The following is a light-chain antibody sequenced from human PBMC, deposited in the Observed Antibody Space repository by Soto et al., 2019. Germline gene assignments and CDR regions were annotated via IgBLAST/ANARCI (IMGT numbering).Light chain of an antibody. V-gene: IGKV3-15*01. Sequence: ETVLTHSQGTLSVSPGERATLSCRPSQSVSSNLAWYQQTPGQAPRLLIYGASTRATGIPARFSGSGSGTEFTLTISSLQSEDFAVYYCQQYYNGPPWTFGQGTKVDIK. CDR3: QQYYNGPPWT. CDR1: QSVSSN. CDR2: GAS. J-gene: IGKJ1*01.